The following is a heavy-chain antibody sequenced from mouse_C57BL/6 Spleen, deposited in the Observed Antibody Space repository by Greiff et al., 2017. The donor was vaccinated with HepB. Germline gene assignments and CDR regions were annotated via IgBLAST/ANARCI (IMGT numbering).Heavy chain of an antibody. CDR1: GYSITSGYY. CDR2: ISYDGSN. Sequence: EVQRVESGPGLVKPSQSLSLTCSVTGYSITSGYYWNWIRQFPGNKLEWMGYISYDGSNNYNPSLKNRISITRDTSKNQFFLKLNSVTTEDTATYYCARAGNDGYLDVWGTGTTVTVSS. CDR3: ARAGNDGYLDV. D-gene: IGHD2-3*01. J-gene: IGHJ1*03. V-gene: IGHV3-6*01.